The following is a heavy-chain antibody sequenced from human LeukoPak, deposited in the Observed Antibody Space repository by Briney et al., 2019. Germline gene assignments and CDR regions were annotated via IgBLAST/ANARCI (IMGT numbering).Heavy chain of an antibody. V-gene: IGHV3-30-3*01. CDR3: AKQIVATIRSIRAFDY. CDR2: ISYDGSNK. J-gene: IGHJ4*02. Sequence: PGRSLRLSCAASGFTFSSYAMHWVRQAPGKGLEWVAVISYDGSNKYYADSVKGRFTISRDNSKNTLYLQMNSLRAEDTAVYYCAKQIVATIRSIRAFDYWGQGTLVTVSS. D-gene: IGHD5-12*01. CDR1: GFTFSSYA.